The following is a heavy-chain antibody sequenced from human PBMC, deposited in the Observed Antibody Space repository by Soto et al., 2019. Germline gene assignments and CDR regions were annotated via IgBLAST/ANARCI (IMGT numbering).Heavy chain of an antibody. CDR3: ATDMVVVPAARWAAFDI. CDR2: IIPILGIA. Sequence: QVQLVQSGAEVKKPGSSVKVSCKASGGTFSSYTISWVRQAPGQGLEWMGRIIPILGIANYAQKFQGRVTITADNSTSTAYMELSSLRSEDTAVYYCATDMVVVPAARWAAFDIWGQGTMVTVSS. J-gene: IGHJ3*02. D-gene: IGHD2-2*01. CDR1: GGTFSSYT. V-gene: IGHV1-69*08.